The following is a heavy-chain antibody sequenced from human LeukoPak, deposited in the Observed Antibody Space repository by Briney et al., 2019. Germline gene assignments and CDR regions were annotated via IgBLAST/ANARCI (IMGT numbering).Heavy chain of an antibody. CDR2: ISDSGST. CDR1: GVSIRSYY. CDR3: AKRGYSSSWSS. V-gene: IGHV4-59*01. D-gene: IGHD6-13*01. J-gene: IGHJ5*02. Sequence: KPSETLSLTCSVSGVSIRSYYWSWLRQFPGKGLEWIGYISDSGSTNYNPSLKSRVSISRDTSKNQFSLRLTSVTAADTAVYFCAKRGYSSSWSSWGQGTLVTVSS.